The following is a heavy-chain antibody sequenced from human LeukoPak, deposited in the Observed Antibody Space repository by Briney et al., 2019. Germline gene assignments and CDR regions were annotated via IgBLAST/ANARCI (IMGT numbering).Heavy chain of an antibody. Sequence: SVKVSCKASVGSFSSYAISWVRQAPGQGLEWMGRIIPILGIANYAQKFQGRVTITADKSTSTAYMELSSLRSEDTAVYYCARDQSITMINWFDPWGQGTLVTVSS. CDR1: VGSFSSYA. D-gene: IGHD3-22*01. CDR2: IIPILGIA. J-gene: IGHJ5*02. CDR3: ARDQSITMINWFDP. V-gene: IGHV1-69*04.